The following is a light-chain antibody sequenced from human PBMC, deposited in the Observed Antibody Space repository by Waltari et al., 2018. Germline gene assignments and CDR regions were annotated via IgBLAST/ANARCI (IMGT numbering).Light chain of an antibody. CDR2: GAS. CDR3: QQYNDWPPLT. V-gene: IGKV3-15*01. J-gene: IGKJ4*01. Sequence: EVVMTQSPATLSVSPGDSATLPCRASQSVSSFVAWYQQKPGQAPRLLIYGASTRATGIPARFSGSGSGTEFTLTISSLQSEDFAVYYCQQYNDWPPLTFGGGTKVEIK. CDR1: QSVSSF.